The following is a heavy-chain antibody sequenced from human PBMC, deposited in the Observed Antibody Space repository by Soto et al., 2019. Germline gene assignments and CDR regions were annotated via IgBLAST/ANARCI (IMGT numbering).Heavy chain of an antibody. CDR1: GYTFTGYY. J-gene: IGHJ6*02. CDR2: INPNSGGT. V-gene: IGHV1-2*02. Sequence: ASVKVSCKASGYTFTGYYMHWVRQAPGQVLEWMGWINPNSGGTNYAQKFQGRVTMTRDTSISTAYMELSRLRSDDTAVYYCARDLDSSGWGYYYYYYGMDVWGQGTTVTVSS. CDR3: ARDLDSSGWGYYYYYYGMDV. D-gene: IGHD3-22*01.